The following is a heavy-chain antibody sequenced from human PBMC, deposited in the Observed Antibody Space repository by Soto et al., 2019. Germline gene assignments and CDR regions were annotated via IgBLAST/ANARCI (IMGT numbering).Heavy chain of an antibody. CDR3: ARCIQQDYYYGMDV. J-gene: IGHJ6*02. CDR1: GYTFYSHS. CDR2: ISADNGNT. Sequence: ASVKVSCKASGYTFYSHSISWVRQAPGQGLEWMGRISADNGNTKYAQKFRGRVTMTTDTSTSTVYMELRNLRSDDAAVYYCARCIQQDYYYGMDVWGQGTTVTVSS. V-gene: IGHV1-18*01. D-gene: IGHD5-18*01.